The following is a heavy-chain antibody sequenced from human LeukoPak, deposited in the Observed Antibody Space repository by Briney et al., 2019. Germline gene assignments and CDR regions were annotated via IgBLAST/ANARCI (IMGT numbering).Heavy chain of an antibody. D-gene: IGHD6-13*01. J-gene: IGHJ1*01. CDR1: GDSISSYY. V-gene: IGHV4-59*01. CDR2: IYYSGST. Sequence: PSETLSPTCTVSGDSISSYYWSWIRQPPGKGLEWIGYIYYSGSTNYNPSLKSRVTISVDTSKNQFSVKLSSVTAADTAVYYCASSIAAAGTQHWGQGTLVTVSS. CDR3: ASSIAAAGTQH.